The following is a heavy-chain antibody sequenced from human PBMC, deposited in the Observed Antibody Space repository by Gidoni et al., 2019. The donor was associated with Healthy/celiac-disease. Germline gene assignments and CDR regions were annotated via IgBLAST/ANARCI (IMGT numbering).Heavy chain of an antibody. CDR1: GFTFSSYW. V-gene: IGHV3-7*01. Sequence: EVQLVESGGGLVQPGGSLRLPCAASGFTFSSYWMSWVPQAPGKGLEGVANIKQDGSEKYYVASVKGRFTISRDNAKNSLYLQMNSLRAEDTAVYYCARGNTGLPAWYFDLWGRGTLVTVSS. D-gene: IGHD2-2*02. CDR3: ARGNTGLPAWYFDL. J-gene: IGHJ2*01. CDR2: IKQDGSEK.